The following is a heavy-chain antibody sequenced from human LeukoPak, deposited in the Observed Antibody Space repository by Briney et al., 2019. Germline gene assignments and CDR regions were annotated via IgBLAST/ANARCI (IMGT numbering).Heavy chain of an antibody. CDR2: IYYSGST. J-gene: IGHJ6*03. D-gene: IGHD3-10*01. CDR3: ARSGSGSYYYYYMDV. V-gene: IGHV4-59*01. Sequence: SETLSLTCTVSGGSLSSYYWSWIRQPPGKGLEWIGYIYYSGSTNYNPSLKSRVTISVDTSKNQFSLKLSSVTAADTAVYYCARSGSGSYYYYYMDVWGKGTTVTISS. CDR1: GGSLSSYY.